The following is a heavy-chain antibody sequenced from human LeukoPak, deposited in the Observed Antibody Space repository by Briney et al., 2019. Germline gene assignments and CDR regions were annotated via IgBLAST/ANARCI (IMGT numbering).Heavy chain of an antibody. CDR1: GFTFSTYT. D-gene: IGHD6-19*01. V-gene: IGHV3-23*01. J-gene: IGHJ4*02. Sequence: GGSLRLSCAASGFTFSTYTMGWVRQAPGKGLEWVSDISASGASTYYVDSVKGRFTISRDNSKNTLYLQMNSLRAEDTAVYFCAKAGSMGWYDYWGQGTLVTVSS. CDR2: ISASGAST. CDR3: AKAGSMGWYDY.